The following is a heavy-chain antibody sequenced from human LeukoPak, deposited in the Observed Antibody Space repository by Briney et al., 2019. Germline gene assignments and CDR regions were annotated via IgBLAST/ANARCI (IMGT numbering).Heavy chain of an antibody. D-gene: IGHD2-2*01. J-gene: IGHJ6*04. V-gene: IGHV3-48*04. CDR2: ISSSGSTI. CDR3: AARRQEYCSSTSCSDV. CDR1: GFTFSSYA. Sequence: PGGSLRLSCAASGFTFSSYAMSWVRQAPGKGLEWVSYISSSGSTIYYADSVKGRFTISRDNAKNSLYLQMNSLRAEDTAVYYCAARRQEYCSSTSCSDVWGKGTTVTVSS.